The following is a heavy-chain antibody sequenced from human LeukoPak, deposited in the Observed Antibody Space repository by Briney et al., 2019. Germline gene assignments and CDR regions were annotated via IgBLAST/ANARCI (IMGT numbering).Heavy chain of an antibody. V-gene: IGHV3-9*01. CDR1: GFTFDDCV. J-gene: IGHJ4*02. Sequence: GRCLRLSCKASGFTFDDCVMHWVRQAPGKGLEWVSTISWNRAFIVYADSVKGRFTISRDSAKNSLYLQMDSLRAEDTALYYCVKGATTGWYYFDYWGQGTQVTVSS. CDR3: VKGATTGWYYFDY. CDR2: ISWNRAFI. D-gene: IGHD6-19*01.